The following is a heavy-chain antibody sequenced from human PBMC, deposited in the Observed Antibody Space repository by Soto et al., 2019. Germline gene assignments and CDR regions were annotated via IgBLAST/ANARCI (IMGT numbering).Heavy chain of an antibody. CDR1: GFTFSSYA. CDR2: ISGSSGST. D-gene: IGHD6-19*01. V-gene: IGHV3-23*01. J-gene: IGHJ4*02. Sequence: EVQLLESGGGLVQPGGSLRLSCTASGFTFSSYAMNWVRQAPGKGLEWVSVISGSSGSTYYADSAKGRFTIPRDNSKNKLYLQMNSLRAEDTAVYYCASRTSGWYFDYWGQGTLVTVSS. CDR3: ASRTSGWYFDY.